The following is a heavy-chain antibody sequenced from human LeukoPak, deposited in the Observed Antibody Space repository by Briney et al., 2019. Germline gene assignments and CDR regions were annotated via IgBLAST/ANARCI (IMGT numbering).Heavy chain of an antibody. V-gene: IGHV3-7*01. Sequence: GGFLRLSCAASGFTFSSYWMSWVRQAPGKGLEWVANIKQDGSEKYYVDSVKGRFTISRDNAKNSLYLQMNSLRAEDTAVYYCARDRGWPDPYYFDYWGQGTLVTVSS. CDR1: GFTFSSYW. J-gene: IGHJ4*02. CDR2: IKQDGSEK. D-gene: IGHD3-10*01. CDR3: ARDRGWPDPYYFDY.